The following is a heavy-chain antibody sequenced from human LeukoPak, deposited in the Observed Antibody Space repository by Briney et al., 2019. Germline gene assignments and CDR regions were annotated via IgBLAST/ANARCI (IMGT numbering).Heavy chain of an antibody. CDR1: GFTFSSYG. D-gene: IGHD3-22*01. CDR3: ARDSYHYYDSSGYALEIDY. CDR2: IWYDGSNK. V-gene: IGHV3-33*01. Sequence: PGGSLRLSCAASGFTFSSYGMHWVRQAPGKGLEWVAVIWYDGSNKYYADSVKGRFTISRDNSKNTLYLQMNSLRAEDTAVYYCARDSYHYYDSSGYALEIDYWGQGTLVTVSS. J-gene: IGHJ4*02.